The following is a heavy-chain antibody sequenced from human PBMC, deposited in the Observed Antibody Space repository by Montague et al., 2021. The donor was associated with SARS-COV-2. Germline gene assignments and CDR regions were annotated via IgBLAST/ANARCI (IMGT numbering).Heavy chain of an antibody. Sequence: SETLSLTCTVSGGSISNYHWNWIRQPPGKGLEWIAYIYYSGSTNXXPSLQSRVTISVDTSRNQFSLRLTSVTAADTAVYYCARQLRVRRTWQVGDYNHYGMGVWGQGTTVSVSS. D-gene: IGHD3-10*01. CDR1: GGSISNYH. J-gene: IGHJ6*02. CDR3: ARQLRVRRTWQVGDYNHYGMGV. V-gene: IGHV4-59*08. CDR2: IYYSGST.